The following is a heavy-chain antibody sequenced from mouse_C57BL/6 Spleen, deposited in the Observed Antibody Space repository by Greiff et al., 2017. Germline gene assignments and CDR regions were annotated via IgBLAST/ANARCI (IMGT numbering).Heavy chain of an antibody. V-gene: IGHV2-2*01. J-gene: IGHJ4*01. CDR3: ARNWEYLYAMDY. CDR2: IWSGGST. CDR1: GFSLTSYG. Sequence: VQLVESGPGLVQPSQSLSITCTVSGFSLTSYGVHWVRQSPGKGLEWLGVIWSGGSTDYNAAFISRLSISKDNSKSQVFFKMNSLQAYDTAIYYCARNWEYLYAMDYWGQGTSVTVSS. D-gene: IGHD5-1*01.